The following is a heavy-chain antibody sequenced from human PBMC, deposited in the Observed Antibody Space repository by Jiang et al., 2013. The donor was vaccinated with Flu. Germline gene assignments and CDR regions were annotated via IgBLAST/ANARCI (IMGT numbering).Heavy chain of an antibody. D-gene: IGHD3-3*01. V-gene: IGHV4-61*02. CDR2: IYTSGST. J-gene: IGHJ6*02. Sequence: GPGLVKPSQTLSLTCTVSGGSISSGSYYWSWIRQPAGKGLEWIGRIYTSGSTNYNPSLKSRVTISVDTSKNQFSLKLSSVTAADTAVYYCARGLLHDFWSGPHYYYGMDVWGQGTTVTVSS. CDR1: GGSISSGSYY. CDR3: ARGLLHDFWSGPHYYYGMDV.